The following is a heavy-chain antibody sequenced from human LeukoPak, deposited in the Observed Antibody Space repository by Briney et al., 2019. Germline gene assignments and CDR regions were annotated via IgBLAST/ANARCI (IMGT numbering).Heavy chain of an antibody. J-gene: IGHJ4*02. CDR2: INPNSGGT. CDR3: ARANTAAYCGGDCYSGTDY. Sequence: ASVKVSCKASGYTFTGYYMHWVRQAPGQGLEWMGRINPNSGGTNYAQKFQGRVTMTRDTSISTAYMELSRLRSDDTAVYYCARANTAAYCGGDCYSGTDYWGQGTPVTVSS. CDR1: GYTFTGYY. V-gene: IGHV1-2*06. D-gene: IGHD2-21*02.